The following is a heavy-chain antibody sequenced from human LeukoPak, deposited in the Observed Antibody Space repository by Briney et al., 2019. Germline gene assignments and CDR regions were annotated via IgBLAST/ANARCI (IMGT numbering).Heavy chain of an antibody. V-gene: IGHV4-4*07. CDR3: ARDRSGGDSGSYSTYYYMDV. CDR2: IYTSGST. CDR1: GGSFSGYY. J-gene: IGHJ6*03. D-gene: IGHD1-26*01. Sequence: PSETLSLTCAVYGGSFSGYYWSWIRQPAGKGLEWIGRIYTSGSTNYNPSLKSRVTMSVDTSKNQFSLKLSSVTAADTAVYYCARDRSGGDSGSYSTYYYMDVWGKGTTVTISS.